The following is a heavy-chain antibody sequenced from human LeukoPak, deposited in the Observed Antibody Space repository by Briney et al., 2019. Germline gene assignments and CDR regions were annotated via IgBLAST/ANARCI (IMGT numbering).Heavy chain of an antibody. V-gene: IGHV1-8*03. CDR3: ARGPGVSVPSWYYYYMDV. J-gene: IGHJ6*03. Sequence: GASVKVSCKASGYTFTSYDINWVRQATGQGLEWMGWMNPNSGNTGYAQKFQGRVTITRNTSISTAYMELNSLRSEDTAVYYCARGPGVSVPSWYYYYMDVWGKGTTVTVSS. CDR2: MNPNSGNT. CDR1: GYTFTSYD. D-gene: IGHD2-2*01.